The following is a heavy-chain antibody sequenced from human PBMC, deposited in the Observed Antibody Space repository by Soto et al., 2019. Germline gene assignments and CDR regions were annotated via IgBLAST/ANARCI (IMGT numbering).Heavy chain of an antibody. CDR2: IIPIFGPA. J-gene: IGHJ6*02. V-gene: IGHV1-69*01. D-gene: IGHD2-15*01. Sequence: QVQLVQSGAEVKKPGSSVKVSCKASGGTFSSYAISWVRQAPGQGLEWMGGIIPIFGPANYAQKFQGRVTITADESTSTAYMELSSLRSEDTAVYYCARAVGYCSGGSCSWYYYYGMDVWGQGTTVTVSS. CDR3: ARAVGYCSGGSCSWYYYYGMDV. CDR1: GGTFSSYA.